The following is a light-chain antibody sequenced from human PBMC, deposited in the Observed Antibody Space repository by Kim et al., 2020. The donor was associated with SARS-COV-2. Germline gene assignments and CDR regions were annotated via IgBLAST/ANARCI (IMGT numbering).Light chain of an antibody. CDR1: QSVSSN. J-gene: IGKJ4*01. Sequence: EIVMTQSPATLSVSPGERATLSCRASQSVSSNLAWYQQKPGQAPRLLIYGASTRATGIPARFSGSGSGTEFTLTISSLQSEDFAVYYCQQGLTFGGGTKVDIK. CDR3: QQGLT. V-gene: IGKV3-15*01. CDR2: GAS.